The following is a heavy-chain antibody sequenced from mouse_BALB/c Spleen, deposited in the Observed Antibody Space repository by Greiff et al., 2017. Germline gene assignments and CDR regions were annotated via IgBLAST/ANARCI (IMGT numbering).Heavy chain of an antibody. CDR1: GDSITSGY. J-gene: IGHJ1*01. Sequence: EVKLQESGPSLVKPSQTLSLTCSVTGDSITSGYWNWIRKFPGNKLEYMGYISYSGSTYYNPSLKSRISITRDTSKNQYYLQLNSVTTEDTATYYCARGATVVEDWYFDVWGAGTTVTVSS. CDR2: ISYSGST. D-gene: IGHD1-1*01. CDR3: ARGATVVEDWYFDV. V-gene: IGHV3-8*02.